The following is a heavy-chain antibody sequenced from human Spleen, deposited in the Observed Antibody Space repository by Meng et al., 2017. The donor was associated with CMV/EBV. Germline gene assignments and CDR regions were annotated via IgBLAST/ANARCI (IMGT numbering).Heavy chain of an antibody. J-gene: IGHJ6*02. V-gene: IGHV1-2*02. CDR2: IHPNTGVT. CDR3: ARSLLATSSYSYYIMDV. D-gene: IGHD5-12*01. Sequence: ASVKVSCKASGYTFTGHFMHWVRQAPGQGLEWMGWIHPNTGVTNYARNFQGRVTMTRDTSIRTVYMELGGLRSDDTAVYYCARSLLATSSYSYYIMDVWGQGTTVTVSS. CDR1: GYTFTGHF.